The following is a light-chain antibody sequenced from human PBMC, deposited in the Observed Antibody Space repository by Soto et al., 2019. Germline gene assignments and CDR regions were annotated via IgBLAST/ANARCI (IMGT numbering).Light chain of an antibody. Sequence: QAVLTQPPSVSAAPGQKVTISCSGSSSNIGNNYVSWYQQLPGTAPKLLIYDNNQRPSEIPDRFSGSKSGTSATLGITGLQTGDEADYYCGTWDSSLSAGVFGGGTKLTVL. J-gene: IGLJ2*01. CDR3: GTWDSSLSAGV. CDR1: SSNIGNNY. CDR2: DNN. V-gene: IGLV1-51*01.